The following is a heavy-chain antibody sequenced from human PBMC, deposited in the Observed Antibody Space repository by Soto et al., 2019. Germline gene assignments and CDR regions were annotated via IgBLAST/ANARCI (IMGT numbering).Heavy chain of an antibody. Sequence: KSSETLSLTCTVSGGSISSSSYYWGWIRQPPGKGLEWIGSIYYSGSTYYNPSLKSRVTISVDTSKNQFSLKLSSVTAADTAVYYCARHPYYDYVWGSYRLNWFDPWGQGTLVTVSS. D-gene: IGHD3-16*02. CDR2: IYYSGST. CDR3: ARHPYYDYVWGSYRLNWFDP. V-gene: IGHV4-39*01. CDR1: GGSISSSSYY. J-gene: IGHJ5*02.